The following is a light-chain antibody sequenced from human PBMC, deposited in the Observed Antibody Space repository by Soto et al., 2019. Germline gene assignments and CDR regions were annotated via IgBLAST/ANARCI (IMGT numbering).Light chain of an antibody. V-gene: IGLV2-14*01. Sequence: QSALAQPASVSASPGQSITISCTGTSSDVGGYNYVSWYQHHPGKAPKLMIYEVSNRPSGVSNRFSGSKSGNTASLTISGLRAEDEADYYCSSYTSSPTVIFGGGT. CDR1: SSDVGGYNY. CDR2: EVS. CDR3: SSYTSSPTVI. J-gene: IGLJ2*01.